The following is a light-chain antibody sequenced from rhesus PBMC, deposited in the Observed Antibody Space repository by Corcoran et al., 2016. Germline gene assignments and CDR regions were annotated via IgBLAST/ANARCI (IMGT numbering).Light chain of an antibody. J-gene: IGKJ2*01. CDR2: AAS. CDR1: QGINKE. CDR3: PQDYNTPYS. Sequence: GDRVTVTCRASQGINKELSWYQQKPGNAPTLLIYAASTLQTGVSSRFSGGGSGTEFTLTIRSLPPGDVATYYCPQDYNTPYSFGQGTKVEIE. V-gene: IGKV1-94*01.